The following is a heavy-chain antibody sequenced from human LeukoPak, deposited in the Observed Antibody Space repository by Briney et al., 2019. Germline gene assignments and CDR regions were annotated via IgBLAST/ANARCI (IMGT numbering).Heavy chain of an antibody. CDR2: IYYSGST. CDR1: GGSISSYY. D-gene: IGHD4-17*01. CDR3: ARETVTTVNTWDYFDY. Sequence: SETLSLTCTVSGGSISSYYWSWIRQPPGKGLEWIGYIYYSGSTNYNPSLKSPVTISVDTSKNQFSLKLSSVTAADTAVYYCARETVTTVNTWDYFDYWGQGTLVTVSS. V-gene: IGHV4-59*01. J-gene: IGHJ4*02.